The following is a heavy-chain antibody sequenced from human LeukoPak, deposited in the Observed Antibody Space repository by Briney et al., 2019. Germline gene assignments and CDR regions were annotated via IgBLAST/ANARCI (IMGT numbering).Heavy chain of an antibody. CDR1: GFTFSSYG. CDR3: ASGYSGYDLAADDY. D-gene: IGHD5-12*01. CDR2: IRYDGSNK. V-gene: IGHV3-30*02. J-gene: IGHJ4*02. Sequence: GGSLRLSCAASGFTFSSYGMHWVRQAPGKGLEWVAFIRYDGSNKYYADSVKGRFTISRDNSKNTLYLQMNSLRAEATAVYYCASGYSGYDLAADDYWGQGTLVTVSS.